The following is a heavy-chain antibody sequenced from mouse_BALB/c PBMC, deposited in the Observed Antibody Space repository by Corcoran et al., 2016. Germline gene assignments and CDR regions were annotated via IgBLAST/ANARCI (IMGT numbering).Heavy chain of an antibody. CDR2: ISYDGSN. J-gene: IGHJ1*01. CDR1: GYSITSGYY. Sequence: DVQLQESGPGLVKPSQSLSLTCXVTGYSITSGYYWNWIRQFPGNKLEWMGYISYDGSNNYNPSLKNRISITRDTSKNQFFRKLNSVTTEDTATYYCANGDYWYFDVWGAGTTVTVSS. D-gene: IGHD2-13*01. V-gene: IGHV3-6*02. CDR3: ANGDYWYFDV.